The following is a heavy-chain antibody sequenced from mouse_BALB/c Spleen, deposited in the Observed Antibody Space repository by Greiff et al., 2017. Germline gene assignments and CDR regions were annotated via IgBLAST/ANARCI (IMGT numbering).Heavy chain of an antibody. D-gene: IGHD2-10*01. J-gene: IGHJ2*01. CDR1: GFNIKDTY. Sequence: EVQLQQSGAELVKPGASVKLSCTASGFNIKDTYMHWVKQRPEQGLEWIGRIDPANGNTKYDPKFQGKATITADTSSNTAYLQLSSLTSEDTSVYYCARGAYYGKDYWGQGTTLTVSS. CDR3: ARGAYYGKDY. CDR2: IDPANGNT. V-gene: IGHV14-3*02.